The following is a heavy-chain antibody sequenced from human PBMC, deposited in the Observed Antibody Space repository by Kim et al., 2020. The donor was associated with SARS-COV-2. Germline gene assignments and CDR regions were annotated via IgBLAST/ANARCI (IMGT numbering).Heavy chain of an antibody. CDR3: ATGGITMLVVVFIPFDY. CDR1: GFTFSSYA. D-gene: IGHD3-22*01. J-gene: IGHJ4*02. Sequence: GGSLRLSCAASGFTFSSYAMSWVRQAPGKGLEWVSDISGSGGTTYYADSVKGRFTISRDNSKNTCYLQMNSLTAENTAVYYCATGGITMLVVVFIPFDYWGQGTLVTVSS. V-gene: IGHV3-23*01. CDR2: ISGSGGTT.